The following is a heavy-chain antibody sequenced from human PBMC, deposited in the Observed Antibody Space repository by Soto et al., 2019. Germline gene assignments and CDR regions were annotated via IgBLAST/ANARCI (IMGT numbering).Heavy chain of an antibody. D-gene: IGHD3-22*01. J-gene: IGHJ5*02. V-gene: IGHV1-2*02. Sequence: VASVKVSCKASGYSFTDHYIHWIRQAPGQGLEWMGWIIPNDGGTKYAQKFQDRINMTRDTSITTADMDLSRLRSDDTAVHYCARGAFDRRGNYLAGWFDPWGQGTLVTVSS. CDR3: ARGAFDRRGNYLAGWFDP. CDR2: IIPNDGGT. CDR1: GYSFTDHY.